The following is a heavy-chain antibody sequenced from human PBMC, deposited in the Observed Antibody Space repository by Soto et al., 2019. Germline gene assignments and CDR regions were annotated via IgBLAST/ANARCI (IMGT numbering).Heavy chain of an antibody. Sequence: PSETLSLTCTVSGGSISSGGYYWSWIRQHPGKGLEWIGYIYYSGSTYYNPSLKSRVTISVDTSKNQFSLKLSSVTAADTAVYYCARSTRFLEWLSHTPSYYYGMDVWGQGTTVTVSS. CDR1: GGSISSGGYY. D-gene: IGHD3-3*01. J-gene: IGHJ6*02. V-gene: IGHV4-31*03. CDR3: ARSTRFLEWLSHTPSYYYGMDV. CDR2: IYYSGST.